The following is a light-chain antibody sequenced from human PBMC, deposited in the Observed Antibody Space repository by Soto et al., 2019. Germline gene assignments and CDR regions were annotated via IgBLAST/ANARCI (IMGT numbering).Light chain of an antibody. CDR3: QQYGTSEII. CDR2: GAS. CDR1: QTLGGTS. J-gene: IGKJ5*01. V-gene: IGKV3-20*01. Sequence: EFVLTQSPGTLSLSPGERATLSCRASQTLGGTSIAWYAQNPGQSPSLLIYGASSRATDIPDRFIGSGSGTDFTLTISRLETEDCAVFVGQQYGTSEIIFGPGTRLEI.